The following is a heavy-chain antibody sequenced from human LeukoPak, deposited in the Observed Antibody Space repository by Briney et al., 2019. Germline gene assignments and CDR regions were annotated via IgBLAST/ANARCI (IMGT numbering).Heavy chain of an antibody. CDR1: GDSISTSKHY. Sequence: SETLSLTCNVSGDSISTSKHYWGWIRQPPGKGLEWIGSVYFSGSTYYNPSLKSRVTISVDTSKNQFSLKLSSVTAADTAVYYCARDIRFLEWLSFYYMDVWGKGTTVTVSS. V-gene: IGHV4-39*07. D-gene: IGHD3-3*01. CDR3: ARDIRFLEWLSFYYMDV. CDR2: VYFSGST. J-gene: IGHJ6*03.